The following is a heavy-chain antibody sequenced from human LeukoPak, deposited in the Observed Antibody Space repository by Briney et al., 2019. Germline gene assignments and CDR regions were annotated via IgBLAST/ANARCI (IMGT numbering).Heavy chain of an antibody. V-gene: IGHV1-2*02. Sequence: ASVNVSCKASGYTFTDYYIHWARQAPGQGLEWMGWINPNSGGTNYAQKFQGRVTMTRDTSISTAYMELRRLRSDDTAVYYCARVRYYDSSSDLAYWGQGTPVIVSS. J-gene: IGHJ4*02. CDR3: ARVRYYDSSSDLAY. CDR1: GYTFTDYY. D-gene: IGHD3-22*01. CDR2: INPNSGGT.